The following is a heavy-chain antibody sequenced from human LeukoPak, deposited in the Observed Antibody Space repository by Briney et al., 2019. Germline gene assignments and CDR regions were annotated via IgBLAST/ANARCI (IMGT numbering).Heavy chain of an antibody. Sequence: SETLSLTCAVYGGSFSGYYWSWIRQPPGKGLEWIGEINHSGSTNYNPSLKSRVTISVDTSKNQFSLKLSSVTAADTAVYYCARVLSMMGASTLYAFDIWGQGTMVTVSS. CDR1: GGSFSGYY. CDR2: INHSGST. J-gene: IGHJ3*02. CDR3: ARVLSMMGASTLYAFDI. V-gene: IGHV4-34*01. D-gene: IGHD5/OR15-5a*01.